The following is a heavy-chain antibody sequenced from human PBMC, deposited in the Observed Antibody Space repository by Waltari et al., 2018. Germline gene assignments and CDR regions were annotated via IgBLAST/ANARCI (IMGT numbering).Heavy chain of an antibody. CDR1: GYTFTRYG. Sequence: QVQQVQSGAEVEKPGASVKVSCKAIGYTFTRYGISWVRQAPGQGLEWMGWVSPHNGDTDYAQKFQGRVTMATDTFMNTAYMELRSLRPDDTAVYYCARGAPYGDYLPCDYWGQGTLVTVSS. V-gene: IGHV1-18*04. CDR2: VSPHNGDT. J-gene: IGHJ4*02. CDR3: ARGAPYGDYLPCDY. D-gene: IGHD4-17*01.